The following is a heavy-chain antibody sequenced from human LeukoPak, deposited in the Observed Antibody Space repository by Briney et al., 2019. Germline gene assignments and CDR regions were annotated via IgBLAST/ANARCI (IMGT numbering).Heavy chain of an antibody. CDR3: ARVMGSGWTLYYFDY. Sequence: GQSLRISCKGSGYTFTSYWISWVRQIPGKGLEWMGIIYPAVFDTRYSPSFQGQVTISANKSISTAYLQWSSLKASDTAMYYCARVMGSGWTLYYFDYWGQGTLVTVSS. CDR2: IYPAVFDT. J-gene: IGHJ4*02. D-gene: IGHD6-19*01. CDR1: GYTFTSYW. V-gene: IGHV5-51*01.